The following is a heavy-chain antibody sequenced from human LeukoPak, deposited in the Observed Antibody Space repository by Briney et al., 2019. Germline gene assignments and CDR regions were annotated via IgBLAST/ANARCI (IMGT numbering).Heavy chain of an antibody. D-gene: IGHD3-16*01. V-gene: IGHV3-30*04. CDR1: GFTFTRYA. Sequence: GGSLRLSCAGSGFTFTRYAMHWVRQAPGKGLEWVAVISYDGSNKYYADSVKGRFTISRDNPKNTLYLQMSSLRAEDTAVYYCATDYGKDPLYFDYWGQGTLVTVSS. CDR3: ATDYGKDPLYFDY. CDR2: ISYDGSNK. J-gene: IGHJ4*02.